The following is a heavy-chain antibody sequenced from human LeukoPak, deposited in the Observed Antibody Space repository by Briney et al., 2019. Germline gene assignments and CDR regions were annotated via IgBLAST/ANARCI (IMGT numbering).Heavy chain of an antibody. CDR2: IGGSGGNT. V-gene: IGHV3-23*01. D-gene: IGHD3-16*02. J-gene: IGHJ3*01. CDR1: GFTFSSYS. Sequence: PGGSLRLSCAASGFTFSSYSMNWVRQAPGKGLEWVSAIGGSGGNTFYADSVKGRFTVSRDDAWNTLYLQMNTLTVEDTAIYYCAREYRDAFDVWGQGTWVTVSS. CDR3: AREYRDAFDV.